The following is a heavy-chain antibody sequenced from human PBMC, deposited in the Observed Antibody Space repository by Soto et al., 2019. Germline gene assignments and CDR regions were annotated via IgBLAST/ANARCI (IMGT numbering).Heavy chain of an antibody. Sequence: QVQLVESGGGVVQPGRSLRLSCAASGFTFSSYAMHWVRQAPGKGLEWVAVISYDGSNKYYADSVKGRFTISRDNSKNTLYLQMNSLRAEDTAVYYCARRGYYDSSGLTELGGQGTLVTVSS. V-gene: IGHV3-30-3*01. J-gene: IGHJ4*02. CDR1: GFTFSSYA. CDR3: ARRGYYDSSGLTEL. CDR2: ISYDGSNK. D-gene: IGHD3-22*01.